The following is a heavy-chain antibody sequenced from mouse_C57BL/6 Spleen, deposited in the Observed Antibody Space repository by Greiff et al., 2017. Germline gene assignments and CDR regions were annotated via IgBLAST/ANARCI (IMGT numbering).Heavy chain of an antibody. D-gene: IGHD2-12*01. CDR1: GYSITSGYY. CDR2: ISYDGSN. CDR3: ARDHDLYYFDY. J-gene: IGHJ2*01. V-gene: IGHV3-6*01. Sequence: EVKLMESGPGLVKPSQSLSLTCSVTGYSITSGYYWNWIRQFPGNKLEWMGYISYDGSNNYNPSLKNRISITRDTSKNQFFLKLNSVTTEDTATYYCARDHDLYYFDYWGQGTTLTVSS.